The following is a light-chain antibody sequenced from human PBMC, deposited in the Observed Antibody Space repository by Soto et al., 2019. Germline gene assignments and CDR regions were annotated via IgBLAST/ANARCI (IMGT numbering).Light chain of an antibody. J-gene: IGKJ1*01. CDR3: QQYFSTPT. CDR1: QSVLSISNGQSY. Sequence: DIVMTQSPDSLAVSLGERATINCKSSQSVLSISNGQSYLAWYQQKPGQPPKLLIYWASTRESGVPDRFSGSGSGTDFTLTISSLQAEDVAVYSCQQYFSTPTCGQGTKVEIK. CDR2: WAS. V-gene: IGKV4-1*01.